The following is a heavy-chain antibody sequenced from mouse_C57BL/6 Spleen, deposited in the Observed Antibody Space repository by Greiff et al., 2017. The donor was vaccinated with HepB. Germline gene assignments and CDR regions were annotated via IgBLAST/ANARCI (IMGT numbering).Heavy chain of an antibody. Sequence: QVHVKQSGAELAKPGASVKLSCKASGYTFTSYWMHWVKQRPGQGLEWIGYINPSSGYTKYNQKFKDKATLTADKSSSTAYMQLSSLTYEDSAVYYCARDDDGSSYYFDYWGQGTTLTVSS. CDR3: ARDDDGSSYYFDY. D-gene: IGHD1-1*01. CDR1: GYTFTSYW. V-gene: IGHV1-7*01. J-gene: IGHJ2*01. CDR2: INPSSGYT.